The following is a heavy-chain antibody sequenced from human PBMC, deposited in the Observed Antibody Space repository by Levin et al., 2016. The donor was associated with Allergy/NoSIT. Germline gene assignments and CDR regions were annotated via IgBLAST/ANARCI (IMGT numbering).Heavy chain of an antibody. CDR3: ARRSILTGYYHLDY. V-gene: IGHV4-59*01. CDR1: GGSISSYY. J-gene: IGHJ4*02. CDR2: IYYSGST. D-gene: IGHD3-9*01. Sequence: SETLSLTCTVSGGSISSYYWSWIRQPPGKGLEWIGYIYYSGSTNYNPSLKSRVTISVDTSKNQFSLKLSSVTAADTAVYYCARRSILTGYYHLDYWGQGTLVTVSS.